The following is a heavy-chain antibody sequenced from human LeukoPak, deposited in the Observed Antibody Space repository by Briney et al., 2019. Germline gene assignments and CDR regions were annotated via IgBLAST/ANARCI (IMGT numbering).Heavy chain of an antibody. D-gene: IGHD5-24*01. CDR2: IYYSGST. J-gene: IGHJ4*02. CDR3: AREYSEMATTGGEGFDY. V-gene: IGHV4-30-4*08. Sequence: TSQTLSLTCTVSGGSLSSGDYYWSWIRQPPGKGLEWIGYIYYSGSTYYNPSLKSRVTISVDTSKNQFSLKLTSVTAADTAVYYCAREYSEMATTGGEGFDYWGQGTLVTVSS. CDR1: GGSLSSGDYY.